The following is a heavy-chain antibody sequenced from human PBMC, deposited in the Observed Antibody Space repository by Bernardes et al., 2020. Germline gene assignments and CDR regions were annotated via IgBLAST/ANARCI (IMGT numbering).Heavy chain of an antibody. Sequence: SVKVSCKASGGAFRTSAINWVRQAPGQGLEWMGAIIPVSDTATYAQKFQDKVVITADDFTSTAYMTLSSLRSDDSAVYFCARGPLTIFGVDLPPIDKHDPPLFYMDVWGNGTTVIVSS. CDR2: IIPVSDTA. CDR1: GGAFRTSA. J-gene: IGHJ6*03. D-gene: IGHD3-3*01. CDR3: ARGPLTIFGVDLPPIDKHDPPLFYMDV. V-gene: IGHV1-69*13.